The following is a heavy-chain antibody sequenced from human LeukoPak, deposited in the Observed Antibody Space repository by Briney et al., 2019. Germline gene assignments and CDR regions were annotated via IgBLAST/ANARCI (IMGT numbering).Heavy chain of an antibody. V-gene: IGHV3-7*01. D-gene: IGHD6-19*01. CDR1: GFTFSNYW. CDR3: ARGGWYFDY. CDR2: IKPDGSEK. Sequence: PGGSLRLSCAASGFTFSNYWLNWVRQAPGKGLEWVANIKPDGSEKNYVDSVKSRFSISRDNAKNSLYLQLDSLRAEDTAVFYCARGGWYFDYWGQGTLVTVSS. J-gene: IGHJ4*02.